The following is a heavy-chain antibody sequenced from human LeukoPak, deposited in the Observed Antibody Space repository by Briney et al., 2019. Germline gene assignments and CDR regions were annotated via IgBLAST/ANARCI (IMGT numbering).Heavy chain of an antibody. CDR1: GGSINSYY. CDR2: ICHSGST. V-gene: IGHV4-59*01. CDR3: ARGGYFDWLLYRDTYWFDP. Sequence: PSETLSLTCTVSGGSINSYYWSWIRQPPGKGLEWIGYICHSGSTNYNPSLKSRVTISVDTSKNQFSLKLSSVTAADTAVYYCARGGYFDWLLYRDTYWFDPWGQGTLVTVSS. D-gene: IGHD3-9*01. J-gene: IGHJ5*02.